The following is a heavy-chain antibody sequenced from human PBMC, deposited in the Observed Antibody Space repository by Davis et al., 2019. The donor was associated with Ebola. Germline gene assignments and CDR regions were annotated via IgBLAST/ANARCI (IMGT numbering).Heavy chain of an antibody. CDR3: AKGGSGWPSDYHYGMDT. CDR2: ITSSGGTT. D-gene: IGHD6-19*01. V-gene: IGHV3-23*01. J-gene: IGHJ6*04. CDR1: GFTFSSYA. Sequence: GGSLRLSCAASGFTFSSYAMTWVRQAPGKGLEWVSAITSSGGTTYYADSVKGRFTISRDNSKNTLYLQMNSLRAEDTAVYYCAKGGSGWPSDYHYGMDTWGKGTTVTVSS.